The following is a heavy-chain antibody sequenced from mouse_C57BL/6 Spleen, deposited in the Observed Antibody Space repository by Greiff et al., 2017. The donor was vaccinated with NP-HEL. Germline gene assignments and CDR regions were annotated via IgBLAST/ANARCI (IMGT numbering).Heavy chain of an antibody. V-gene: IGHV14-2*01. Sequence: VQLQQSGAELVKPGASVKLSCTASGFTFTDYYMHWVKQRTEQGLEWIGRIDPEDGETKYAPQFPGKATITADTSSNTAYLQLSSLTSEDTAVYYCARSSGYLDYWGQGTTLTVSS. D-gene: IGHD3-2*02. J-gene: IGHJ2*01. CDR3: ARSSGYLDY. CDR2: IDPEDGET. CDR1: GFTFTDYY.